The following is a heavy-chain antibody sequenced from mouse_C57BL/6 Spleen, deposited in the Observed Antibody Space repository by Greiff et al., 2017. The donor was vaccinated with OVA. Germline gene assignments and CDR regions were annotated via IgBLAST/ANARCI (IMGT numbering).Heavy chain of an antibody. D-gene: IGHD4-1*01. CDR3: TREGGNWDHFDY. Sequence: VQLQQSGAELVRPGASVTLSCKASGYTFTDYEMHWVKQTPVHGLEWIGAIDPEPGGTAYNQKFKGKAILTADKSSSTAYMELRSLTSEDSAVYYCTREGGNWDHFDYWGQGTTLTVSS. J-gene: IGHJ2*01. CDR1: GYTFTDYE. CDR2: IDPEPGGT. V-gene: IGHV1-15*01.